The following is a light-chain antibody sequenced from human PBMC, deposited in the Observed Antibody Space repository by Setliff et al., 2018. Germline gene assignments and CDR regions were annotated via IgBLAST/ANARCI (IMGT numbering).Light chain of an antibody. CDR1: SSNIGSNT. J-gene: IGLJ2*01. Sequence: QSALTQPPSASGTPGQRVTISCSGSSSNIGSNTVNWYQHFPGTAPKLLIYSNNQRPSGVPDRFSASKSGTSASLAISGLQSEDEADYYCATWDDSLNGVVFGGGTQLTVL. CDR3: ATWDDSLNGVV. CDR2: SNN. V-gene: IGLV1-44*01.